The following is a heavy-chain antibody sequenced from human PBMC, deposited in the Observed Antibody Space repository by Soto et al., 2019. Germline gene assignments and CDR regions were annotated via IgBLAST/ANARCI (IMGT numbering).Heavy chain of an antibody. Sequence: EVQLVESGGGLVQPGRSLRLSCAASGFTFDDYAMHWVRQAPGKGLDWVSGISWNSGSIGYAESVKGRLTISRDKAKKSLYLQMNTLRAEGPALYYCAKGGQLLTEGGGYWGQGTLVTVSS. CDR2: ISWNSGSI. CDR3: AKGGQLLTEGGGY. J-gene: IGHJ4*02. CDR1: GFTFDDYA. V-gene: IGHV3-9*01. D-gene: IGHD2-2*01.